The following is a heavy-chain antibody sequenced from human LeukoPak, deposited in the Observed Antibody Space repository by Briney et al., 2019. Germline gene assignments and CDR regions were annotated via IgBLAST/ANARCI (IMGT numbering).Heavy chain of an antibody. CDR1: GLTFSSYD. V-gene: IGHV3-30*02. D-gene: IGHD4-17*01. CDR3: AKEDYGDASRGYGVDV. J-gene: IGHJ6*02. CDR2: IWNDGSKN. Sequence: GGSLRLSCAASGLTFSSYDMHWVRQAPGKGLEWVAVIWNDGSKNDYADSVKGRFTISRDNSKNTLYLQMSSLRVEDTAVYYCAKEDYGDASRGYGVDVWGQGTTVTVSS.